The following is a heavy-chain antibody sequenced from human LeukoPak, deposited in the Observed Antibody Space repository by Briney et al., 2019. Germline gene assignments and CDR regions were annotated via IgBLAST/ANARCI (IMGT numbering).Heavy chain of an antibody. Sequence: GESLKISCMGSGYNFAHYRIGWVRQMPGKGLEWMGIIHPGDSDTTYSPSFQGQATISADKSISTAYLQWSSLRASDTAMYYCARLWGGVVPADDAFDIWGQGTMVTVSS. D-gene: IGHD2-2*01. V-gene: IGHV5-51*01. CDR1: GYNFAHYR. J-gene: IGHJ3*02. CDR3: ARLWGGVVPADDAFDI. CDR2: IHPGDSDT.